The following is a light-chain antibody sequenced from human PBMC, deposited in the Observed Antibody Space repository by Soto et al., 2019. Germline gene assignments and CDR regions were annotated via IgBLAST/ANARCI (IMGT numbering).Light chain of an antibody. J-gene: IGKJ5*01. Sequence: EIVVTQPPRTLSLSPGERATLSCRASQSVSSSYVAWYQQKRGQAPRLLMYGASSRATGIPDRFSGSGSGTDFTLTISRLEPEDFVLYYCQHFRAFGQGTRLENK. V-gene: IGKV3-20*01. CDR1: QSVSSSY. CDR3: QHFRA. CDR2: GAS.